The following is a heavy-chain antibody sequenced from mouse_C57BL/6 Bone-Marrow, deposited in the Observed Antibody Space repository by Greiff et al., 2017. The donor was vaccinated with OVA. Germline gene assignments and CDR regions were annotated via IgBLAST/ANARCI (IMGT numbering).Heavy chain of an antibody. J-gene: IGHJ4*01. CDR1: GYAFSSSW. CDR3: ARYDSYAMDY. CDR2: IYPGDGDT. V-gene: IGHV1-82*01. Sequence: VQLQESGPELVKPGASVKISCKASGYAFSSSWMNWVKQRPGKGLEWIGRIYPGDGDTNYNGKFKGKATLTADKSSSTAYMQLSSLTSEYSAVYFCARYDSYAMDYWGQGTSVTVSS.